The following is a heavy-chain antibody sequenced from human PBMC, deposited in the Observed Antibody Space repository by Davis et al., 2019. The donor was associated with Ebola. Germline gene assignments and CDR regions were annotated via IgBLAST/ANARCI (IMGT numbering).Heavy chain of an antibody. CDR2: IYYSGST. J-gene: IGHJ4*02. CDR3: ARERYFDWLPRYYFDY. Sequence: GSLRLSCTVSGGSISSSSYYWGWIRQPPGKGLEWIGSIYYSGSTYYNPSLKSRVTISVDTSKNQFSLKLSSVTAADTAVYYCARERYFDWLPRYYFDYWGQGTLVTVSS. CDR1: GGSISSSSYY. D-gene: IGHD3-9*01. V-gene: IGHV4-39*02.